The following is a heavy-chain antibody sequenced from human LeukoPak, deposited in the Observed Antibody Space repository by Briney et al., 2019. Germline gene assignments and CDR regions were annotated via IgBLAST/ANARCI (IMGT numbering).Heavy chain of an antibody. V-gene: IGHV3-74*01. Sequence: PGGSLRLSCAASGFTFSSYWMHWVRQAPGKGLVWVSRINSDGSSTSYADSVKGRFTISRDNAKNTLYLQMNSLRAEDTAVYYCARERGYGYGYDDASDIWGQGTMVTVSS. CDR1: GFTFSSYW. CDR2: INSDGSST. CDR3: ARERGYGYGYDDASDI. J-gene: IGHJ3*02. D-gene: IGHD5-18*01.